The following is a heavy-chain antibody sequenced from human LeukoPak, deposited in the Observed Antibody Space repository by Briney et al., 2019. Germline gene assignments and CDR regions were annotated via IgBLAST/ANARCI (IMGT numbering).Heavy chain of an antibody. CDR1: GFSVSSNY. CDR2: IYSGGST. J-gene: IGHJ3*02. D-gene: IGHD2-21*01. V-gene: IGHV3-53*01. Sequence: PGKSLRLSCAASGFSVSSNYMSWVRQAPGKGVEWVSLIYSGGSTNYADSVKGRFTISRDNAKYTLYLQLNSLRAEDTAMYYCTRILVGGNRAFDIWGQGTMATVYS. CDR3: TRILVGGNRAFDI.